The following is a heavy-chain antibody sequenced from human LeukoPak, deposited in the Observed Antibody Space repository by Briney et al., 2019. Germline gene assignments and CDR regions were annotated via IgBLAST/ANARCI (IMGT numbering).Heavy chain of an antibody. CDR3: ARGWNYFDY. CDR1: STYA. D-gene: IGHD2-15*01. CDR2: ITASGDST. J-gene: IGHJ4*02. V-gene: IGHV3-23*01. Sequence: GGSLRLSCAAFSTYAMCWVRQAPGKGLEWVSSITASGDSTFYADSVKGRFTIFRDNSKNTLYLQMNSLRAEDTAVYYCARGWNYFDYWGQGTLVTVSS.